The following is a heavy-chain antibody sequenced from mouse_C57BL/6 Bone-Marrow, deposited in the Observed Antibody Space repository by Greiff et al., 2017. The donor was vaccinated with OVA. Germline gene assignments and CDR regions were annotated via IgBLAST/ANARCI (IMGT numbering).Heavy chain of an antibody. CDR1: GFTFTDYY. D-gene: IGHD1-1*01. CDR2: VYPYNGGT. Sequence: VQLKESGPVLVKPGPSVKISCKASGFTFTDYYMHWVKQSHGKSLEWIGLVYPYNGGTGYNQKFKGKATLTVDTSSSTAYMELNSLTSEDSAVYYCARRNYYGSSHFDYWGQGTTLTVSS. V-gene: IGHV1-36*01. J-gene: IGHJ2*01. CDR3: ARRNYYGSSHFDY.